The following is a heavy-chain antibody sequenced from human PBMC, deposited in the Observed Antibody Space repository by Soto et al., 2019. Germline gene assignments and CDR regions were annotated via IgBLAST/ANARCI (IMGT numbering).Heavy chain of an antibody. CDR1: GYNFTKYS. CDR2: INGGKDNA. D-gene: IGHD3-22*01. J-gene: IGHJ4*02. Sequence: QVQLVQSAADVKKPGASVKVSCQASGYNFTKYSIYWVRQAPGQRLEWMGWINGGKDNARYSQKFQGRVTITQSSSASTVFMELSGLRSEDTAVYYCARVGYFDSDGFPSPYDYWGQGTLVTVSS. CDR3: ARVGYFDSDGFPSPYDY. V-gene: IGHV1-3*01.